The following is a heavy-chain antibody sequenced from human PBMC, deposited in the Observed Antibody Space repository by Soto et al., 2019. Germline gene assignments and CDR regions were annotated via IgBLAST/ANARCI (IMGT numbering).Heavy chain of an antibody. CDR3: ARDPDSRRNVLMTYSWDYYGMDV. CDR1: GYTFTSYA. Sequence: ASVKVSCKASGYTFTSYAMHWVRQAPGQRLAWMGWINAGNGNTKYSQKFQGRVTITRDTSASTAYMELSSLRSEDTAVYYCARDPDSRRNVLMTYSWDYYGMDVWGQGTTVTVSS. V-gene: IGHV1-3*01. J-gene: IGHJ6*02. CDR2: INAGNGNT. D-gene: IGHD2-8*01.